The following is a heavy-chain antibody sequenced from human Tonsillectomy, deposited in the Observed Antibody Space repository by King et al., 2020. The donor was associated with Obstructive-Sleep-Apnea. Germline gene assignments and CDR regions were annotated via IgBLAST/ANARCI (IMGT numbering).Heavy chain of an antibody. J-gene: IGHJ5*02. CDR2: IIPILGIA. CDR3: ARDTAWERRNWFDP. D-gene: IGHD1-26*01. CDR1: GGTFSSYA. Sequence: VQLVESGAEVKKPGSSVKVSCKASGGTFSSYAISWVRQAPGQGLEWMGRIIPILGIANYAQKFQGRVTITADKSTSTAYMELSSLRSEDTAVYYCARDTAWERRNWFDPWGQGTLVTVSS. V-gene: IGHV1-69*09.